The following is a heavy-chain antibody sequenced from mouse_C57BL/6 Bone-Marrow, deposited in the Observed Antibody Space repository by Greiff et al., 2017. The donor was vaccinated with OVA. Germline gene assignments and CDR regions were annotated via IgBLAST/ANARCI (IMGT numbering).Heavy chain of an antibody. V-gene: IGHV1-76*01. CDR3: AREEELLRPEGFAY. J-gene: IGHJ3*01. D-gene: IGHD1-2*01. CDR1: GYTFTDYY. Sequence: VQLQQSGAELVRPGASVKLSCKASGYTFTDYYINWVKQRPGQGLEWIARIYPGSGNTYYNEKFKGKATLTAEKSSSTAYMQLSSLTSEDSAVYFCAREEELLRPEGFAYWGQGTLVTVSA. CDR2: IYPGSGNT.